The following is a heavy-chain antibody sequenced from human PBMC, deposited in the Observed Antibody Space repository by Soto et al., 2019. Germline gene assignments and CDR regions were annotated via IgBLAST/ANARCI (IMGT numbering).Heavy chain of an antibody. CDR3: ARESDSSMDV. CDR2: INHSGST. Sequence: SETLSLTCAVYGGSFSGYYWSWIRQPPGKGLEWIGEINHSGSTNYNPSLKSRVTISVDTSKNQFSLKLSSVTAADTAVYYCARESDSSMDVWGKGTTVTVSS. V-gene: IGHV4-34*01. J-gene: IGHJ6*04. CDR1: GGSFSGYY.